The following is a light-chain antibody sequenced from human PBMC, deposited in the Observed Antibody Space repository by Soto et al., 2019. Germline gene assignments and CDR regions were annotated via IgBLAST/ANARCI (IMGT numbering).Light chain of an antibody. Sequence: QSALTQPRSVSGAPGQSVTISCTGTSSDVGGYNYVSWYQHHPGKPPKLIIYDVSKPPSGVPDRFSGYKSGNTASLTICGLEAEDEADYCCCSYAGSYTYVFGTGTKLTVL. V-gene: IGLV2-11*01. CDR2: DVS. J-gene: IGLJ1*01. CDR1: SSDVGGYNY. CDR3: CSYAGSYTYV.